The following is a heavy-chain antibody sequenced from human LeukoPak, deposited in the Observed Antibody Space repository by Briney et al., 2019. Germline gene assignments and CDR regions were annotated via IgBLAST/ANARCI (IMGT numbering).Heavy chain of an antibody. D-gene: IGHD3-10*01. V-gene: IGHV1-46*01. CDR1: GYIFTNYY. CDR3: AKGFYGSRYWYFDL. CDR2: INPNGINT. J-gene: IGHJ2*01. Sequence: ASVKVSCKASGYIFTNYYMHWVRQAPGQGLEWMGIINPNGINTNYAQNFQGRVTMTRDMSTNTIYMELSSLRSEDTAVYYCAKGFYGSRYWYFDLWGRGTLVTVSS.